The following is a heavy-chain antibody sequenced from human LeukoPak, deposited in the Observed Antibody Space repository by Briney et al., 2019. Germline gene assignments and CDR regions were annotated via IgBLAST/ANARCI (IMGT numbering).Heavy chain of an antibody. D-gene: IGHD3-16*02. J-gene: IGHJ4*02. CDR2: IYSGGST. Sequence: GGSLRLSCAASGFTVSSNYMSWVRQAPGKGLEWVSVIYSGGSTYYADSVKGRFTISRDNAKNSLYLQMNSLRAEDTAVYYCARDRYDYVWGSYRYRFDYWGQGTLVTVSS. V-gene: IGHV3-53*01. CDR3: ARDRYDYVWGSYRYRFDY. CDR1: GFTVSSNY.